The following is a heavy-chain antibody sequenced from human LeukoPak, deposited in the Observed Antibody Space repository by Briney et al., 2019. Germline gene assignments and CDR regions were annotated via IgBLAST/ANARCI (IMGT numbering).Heavy chain of an antibody. V-gene: IGHV3-23*01. CDR2: ITGSGFDT. D-gene: IGHD2-2*01. Sequence: GGSRRLSCAASGFTFSNCAMSWVRQAPGGGLEWVSVITGSGFDTYHADSVKGRFTISRDNSKTALFLQMNSLRAEDTAVYYCVKGSDAARPYYFDYWGQGTLVTVSS. J-gene: IGHJ4*02. CDR3: VKGSDAARPYYFDY. CDR1: GFTFSNCA.